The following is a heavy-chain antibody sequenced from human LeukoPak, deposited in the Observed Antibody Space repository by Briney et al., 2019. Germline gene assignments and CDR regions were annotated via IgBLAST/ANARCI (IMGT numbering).Heavy chain of an antibody. J-gene: IGHJ3*02. CDR2: IYYSGST. CDR3: ARFQVDAFDI. CDR1: SGSISSYY. V-gene: IGHV4-59*08. Sequence: SETLSLTCTVSSGSISSYYWSWIRQPPGKGLEWIGYIYYSGSTNYNPSLKSRVTISVDTSKNQFSLKLSSVTAADTAVYYCARFQVDAFDIWGQGTMVTVSS.